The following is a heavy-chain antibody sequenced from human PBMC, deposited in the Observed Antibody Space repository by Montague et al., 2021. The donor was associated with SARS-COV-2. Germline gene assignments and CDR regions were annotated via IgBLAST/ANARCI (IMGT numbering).Heavy chain of an antibody. Sequence: CAISGDSVSSNSAAWNWIRQSPSRGLEWLGRTYYKSKWYNDYAVSVKSXITINPDTSKNQFSLQLNSVTPEDAAVYYCARQFPVQGLRYSYYGMDVWGQGTTVTVPS. J-gene: IGHJ6*02. D-gene: IGHD4-11*01. CDR1: GDSVSSNSAA. V-gene: IGHV6-1*01. CDR2: TYYKSKWYN. CDR3: ARQFPVQGLRYSYYGMDV.